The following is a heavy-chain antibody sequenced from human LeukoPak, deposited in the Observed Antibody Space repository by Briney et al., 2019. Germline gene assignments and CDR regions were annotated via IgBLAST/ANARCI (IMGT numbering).Heavy chain of an antibody. J-gene: IGHJ6*02. CDR1: GGTFSSYA. V-gene: IGHV1-69*13. CDR3: ARAHRLYYYGSGGPHYYGMDV. Sequence: ASVKVSCKASGGTFSSYAISWVRQAPGQGLEWMGGIIPIFGTANYAQKFQGRVTITADESTSTAYMELSSLRSEDTAVYYCARAHRLYYYGSGGPHYYGMDVWGQGTTVTVSS. CDR2: IIPIFGTA. D-gene: IGHD3-10*01.